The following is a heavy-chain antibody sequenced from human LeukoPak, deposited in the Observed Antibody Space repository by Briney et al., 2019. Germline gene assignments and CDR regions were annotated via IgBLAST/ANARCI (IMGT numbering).Heavy chain of an antibody. V-gene: IGHV3-21*01. CDR2: ISSSSSYM. Sequence: GGSLRLSCAASGFTFSSYSMNWVRQAPGKGLEWVSSISSSSSYMYYADSVKGRFTISRDNAKNSLYPQMNSLRAEDTAVYYCARDEDYFDYWGQGTLVTVSS. CDR1: GFTFSSYS. J-gene: IGHJ4*02. CDR3: ARDEDYFDY.